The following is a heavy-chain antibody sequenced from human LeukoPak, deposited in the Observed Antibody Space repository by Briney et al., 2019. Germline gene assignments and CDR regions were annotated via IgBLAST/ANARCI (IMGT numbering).Heavy chain of an antibody. V-gene: IGHV4-39*01. Sequence: SETLSLTWTVAGDSVSSSDHYWGWIRQPPGKGLEWIGRISYSGNTYYIPSLKGRITMSVDPSKHQFALKLSSVTAADTAVYYCARYSRGWDYWGQGTLVTVSS. D-gene: IGHD6-19*01. CDR2: ISYSGNT. CDR3: ARYSRGWDY. CDR1: GDSVSSSDHY. J-gene: IGHJ4*02.